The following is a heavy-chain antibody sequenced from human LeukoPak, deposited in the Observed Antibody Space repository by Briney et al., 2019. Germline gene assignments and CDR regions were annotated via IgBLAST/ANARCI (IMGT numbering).Heavy chain of an antibody. D-gene: IGHD2-15*01. J-gene: IGHJ4*02. Sequence: ECLKISCKGSGYSFTNYWIGWVRQMPGKGLEWMGIIHPRDSDTRYSPSFQGQVTISADKSISTAYLQWSSLKASDTAMYYCARRYCSGSSCYLFDYWGQGTLVTVSS. CDR1: GYSFTNYW. V-gene: IGHV5-51*01. CDR2: IHPRDSDT. CDR3: ARRYCSGSSCYLFDY.